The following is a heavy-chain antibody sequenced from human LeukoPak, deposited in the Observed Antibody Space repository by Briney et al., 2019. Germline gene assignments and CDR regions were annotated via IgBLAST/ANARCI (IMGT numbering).Heavy chain of an antibody. CDR2: VYSSGCS. V-gene: IGHV4-4*07. Sequence: PSETLTLTCNVWGDSINNYYWSWIRHPAGKGLEWIGRVYSSGCSNCSPFLKSRVPMSVDTRKYQFALELGSVTAADTAVYYCARILEVAAAVWGQGTLVTVSS. CDR3: ARILEVAAAV. J-gene: IGHJ4*02. CDR1: GDSINNYY. D-gene: IGHD2-2*01.